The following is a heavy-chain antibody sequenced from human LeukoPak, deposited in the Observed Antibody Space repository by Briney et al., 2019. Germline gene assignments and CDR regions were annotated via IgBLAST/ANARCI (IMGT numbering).Heavy chain of an antibody. CDR2: INPNSGGT. Sequence: ASVKVSCKASGYTFTGYYIHWVRQAPGQGLEWMGWINPNSGGTNYAQKFQGRVTMTRDTSISTAYMELSRPRSDDTAVYYCARDLGSNPPCDWGQGTLVTVSS. CDR1: GYTFTGYY. V-gene: IGHV1-2*02. CDR3: ARDLGSNPPCD. D-gene: IGHD2-15*01. J-gene: IGHJ4*02.